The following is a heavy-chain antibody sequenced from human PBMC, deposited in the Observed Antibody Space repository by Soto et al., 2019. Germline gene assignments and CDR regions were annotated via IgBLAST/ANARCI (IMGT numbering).Heavy chain of an antibody. CDR1: GFTFSNYG. D-gene: IGHD4-17*01. Sequence: PGGSLRLSCAASGFTFSNYGMHWVRQAPGKGLEWLAVIWYDGSDKYYADSVKGRFTISRDNSKNTLYLQMNSLRPEDTAVYYCARTLMTTVPLDYWGQGTLVTVSS. CDR3: ARTLMTTVPLDY. CDR2: IWYDGSDK. V-gene: IGHV3-33*01. J-gene: IGHJ4*02.